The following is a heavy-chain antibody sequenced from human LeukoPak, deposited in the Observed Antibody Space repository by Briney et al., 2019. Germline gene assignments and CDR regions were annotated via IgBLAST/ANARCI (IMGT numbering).Heavy chain of an antibody. CDR1: GYSISSGYC. CDR2: IYHSGST. J-gene: IGHJ3*02. D-gene: IGHD2-2*01. Sequence: PSETLSLTCAVSGYSISSGYCWGWIRQPPGKGLEWIGSIYHSGSTYYNPSLKSRVTISVDTSKNQFSLKLSSVTAADTAVYYCARPVVPAADFDAFDIWGQGTMVTVSS. V-gene: IGHV4-38-2*01. CDR3: ARPVVPAADFDAFDI.